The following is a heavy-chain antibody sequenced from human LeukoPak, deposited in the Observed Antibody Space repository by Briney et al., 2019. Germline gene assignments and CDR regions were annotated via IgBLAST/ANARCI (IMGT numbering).Heavy chain of an antibody. J-gene: IGHJ6*02. Sequence: PSETLSLTCTVSGGSISSYNWSWIRQPAGKGLEWIGRIYTSGSTNYNPSLKSRVTMSVDTSKNQFSLKLSSVTAADAAVYYCARDLVRGVKKLSYGMDVWGQGTTVTVSS. CDR3: ARDLVRGVKKLSYGMDV. CDR2: IYTSGST. V-gene: IGHV4-4*07. D-gene: IGHD3-10*01. CDR1: GGSISSYN.